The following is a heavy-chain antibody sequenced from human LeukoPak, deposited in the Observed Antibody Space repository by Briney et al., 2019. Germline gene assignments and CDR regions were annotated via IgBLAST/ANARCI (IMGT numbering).Heavy chain of an antibody. CDR3: ARGGYFQY. CDR1: GGSISSSSYY. CDR2: INYSGST. J-gene: IGHJ1*01. V-gene: IGHV4-39*07. Sequence: SETLSLTCTVSGGSISSSSYYWGWIRQPPGKGLEWIGRINYSGSTYYNPSLKSRVAISVDTSKNQFSLKLSSVTVADTAVYYCARGGYFQYWGQGILVTVSS.